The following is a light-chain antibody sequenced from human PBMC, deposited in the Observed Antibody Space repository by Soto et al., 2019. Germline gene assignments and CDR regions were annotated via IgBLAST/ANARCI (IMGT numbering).Light chain of an antibody. Sequence: QSALTQPASMSGSPGQSITISCTGSSNDFGSRNFVSWYQQRPNKAPKLMIFEDSNRPSGISNRFSGSRSGNTASLTISGLKTEDEADYYCNSYINTTIPVFGGGTKLTVL. CDR2: EDS. CDR1: SNDFGSRNF. V-gene: IGLV2-14*02. J-gene: IGLJ3*02. CDR3: NSYINTTIPV.